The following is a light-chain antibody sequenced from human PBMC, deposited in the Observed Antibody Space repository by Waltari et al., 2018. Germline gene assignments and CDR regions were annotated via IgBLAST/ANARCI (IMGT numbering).Light chain of an antibody. CDR1: SGHSSNV. Sequence: QLLLTQSPSASSNLNCILRSGHSSNVIARLQQHPEKGPRYLMKVNRDGSHSKGDEIPDRFSGSSSGAERYLTSSNLQSEDEADYYCQTGGHGTWVFGGGTKLTVL. CDR3: QTGGHGTWV. CDR2: VNRDGSH. J-gene: IGLJ3*02. V-gene: IGLV4-69*01.